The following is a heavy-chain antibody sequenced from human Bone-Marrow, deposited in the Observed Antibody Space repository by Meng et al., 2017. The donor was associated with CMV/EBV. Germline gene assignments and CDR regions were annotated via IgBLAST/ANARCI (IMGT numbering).Heavy chain of an antibody. Sequence: GGSLCLSCAVSGFTFSSYEMNWVRQAPGKGLEWVSYISSSGRTIYYADSVKGRFTISRDNAKNTMYLQMNSLRAEDTAVYYCARDKGYYDSSGYYFGLYYGMDVWGQGTTVTVSS. CDR1: GFTFSSYE. V-gene: IGHV3-48*03. D-gene: IGHD3-22*01. CDR2: ISSSGRTI. J-gene: IGHJ6*02. CDR3: ARDKGYYDSSGYYFGLYYGMDV.